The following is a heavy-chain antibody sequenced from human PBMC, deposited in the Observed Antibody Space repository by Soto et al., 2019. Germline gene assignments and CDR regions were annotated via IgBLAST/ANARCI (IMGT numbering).Heavy chain of an antibody. CDR2: IYYSGST. Sequence: SETLSLTCTVSGGSISSYYWSWIRQPPGKGLEWIGYIYYSGSTNYNPSLKSRVTISVDTSKNQFSLKLSSVTAADTAVYYCARSSGFWSGYYTRGYYYYGMDVWGQGTTVTISS. V-gene: IGHV4-59*01. CDR1: GGSISSYY. D-gene: IGHD3-3*01. J-gene: IGHJ6*02. CDR3: ARSSGFWSGYYTRGYYYYGMDV.